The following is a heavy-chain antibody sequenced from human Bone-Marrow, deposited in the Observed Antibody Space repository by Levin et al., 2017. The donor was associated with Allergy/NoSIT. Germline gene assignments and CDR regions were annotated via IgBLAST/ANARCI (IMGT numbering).Heavy chain of an antibody. CDR3: SRAGGSHRHDFDS. CDR2: VSYDGKNQ. Sequence: GGSLRLSCVGSGFSFSDHGIHWVRQAPGKGLEWVSVVSYDGKNQFYAHSVKGRFTMSRDNSKNTVYLHLSSLRAEDTALYYCSRAGGSHRHDFDSWGQGVLVTVS. CDR1: GFSFSDHG. V-gene: IGHV3-30*03. J-gene: IGHJ4*02. D-gene: IGHD1-1*01.